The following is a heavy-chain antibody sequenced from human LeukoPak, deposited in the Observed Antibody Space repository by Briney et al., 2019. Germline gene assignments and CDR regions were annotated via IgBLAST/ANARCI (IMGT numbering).Heavy chain of an antibody. CDR1: GGSISSYY. CDR3: ASSSIAARPHYYYGMDV. D-gene: IGHD6-6*01. V-gene: IGHV4-59*08. CDR2: IYYSGST. J-gene: IGHJ6*02. Sequence: SETLSLTCTVSGGSISSYYWSWIRQPPGEGLEWIGYIYYSGSTNYNPSLKSRVTISVDTSKNQFSLKLSSVTAADTAVYYCASSSIAARPHYYYGMDVWGQGTTVTVSS.